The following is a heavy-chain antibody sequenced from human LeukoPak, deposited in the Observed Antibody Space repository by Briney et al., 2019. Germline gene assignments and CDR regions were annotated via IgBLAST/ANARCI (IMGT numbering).Heavy chain of an antibody. Sequence: GSVKVSCKASGYTFTSYAMHWVRQAPGQRLEWMGWINAGNGNTKYSQKFQGRVTITRDTSASTAYMELSRLRSEDTAVYYCARDLRNSYSSSWLFDPWGQGALVTVSS. CDR1: GYTFTSYA. J-gene: IGHJ5*02. CDR2: INAGNGNT. CDR3: ARDLRNSYSSSWLFDP. V-gene: IGHV1-3*01. D-gene: IGHD6-13*01.